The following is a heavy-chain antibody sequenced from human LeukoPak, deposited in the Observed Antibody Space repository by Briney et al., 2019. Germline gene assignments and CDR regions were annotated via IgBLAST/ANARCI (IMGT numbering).Heavy chain of an antibody. CDR3: ARVYGSGAFDY. V-gene: IGHV3-30*02. Sequence: PGGSLRLSCAASGFNFRSYGIHWVRQAPGKGLEWVAFIRYDGSIKYYADYVKGRFTISRDNSKNTLYLQMNSLRAEDTAVYYCARVYGSGAFDYWGQGTLVTVSS. D-gene: IGHD3-10*01. CDR1: GFNFRSYG. J-gene: IGHJ4*02. CDR2: IRYDGSIK.